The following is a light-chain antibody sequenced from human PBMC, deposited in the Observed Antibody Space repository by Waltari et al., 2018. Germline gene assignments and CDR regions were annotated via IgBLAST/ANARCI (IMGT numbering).Light chain of an antibody. J-gene: IGLJ1*01. CDR2: EVS. CDR1: DSDVGAYDV. V-gene: IGLV2-14*01. Sequence: QSALTQPASVSGSPGQSITIPCSGTDSDVGAYDVVSCYQQHPGKAPHLIIYEVSNRPSGISNRFSASKSGNTASLTISGLQAEDEADYYCSSYTTSSAPGVFGTGTRVTVL. CDR3: SSYTTSSAPGV.